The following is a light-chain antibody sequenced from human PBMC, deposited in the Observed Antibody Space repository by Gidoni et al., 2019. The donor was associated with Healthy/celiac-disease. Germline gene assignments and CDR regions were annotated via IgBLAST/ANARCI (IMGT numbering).Light chain of an antibody. Sequence: DIQMTQPPSSLSASVGDRVTITCRASQSISSYLNWYQQKPGKAHKLLIYAASSLQSGVPSRFSGSGSETDFTLTISSLQPEDFATYYCQQSYSTPFTFGGGTKVEIK. CDR2: AAS. J-gene: IGKJ4*01. CDR1: QSISSY. V-gene: IGKV1-39*01. CDR3: QQSYSTPFT.